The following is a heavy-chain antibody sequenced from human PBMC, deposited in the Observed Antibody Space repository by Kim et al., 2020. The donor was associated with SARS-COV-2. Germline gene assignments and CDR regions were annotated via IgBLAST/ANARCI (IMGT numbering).Heavy chain of an antibody. CDR3: ARDRIQLLSYYYYGMDV. V-gene: IGHV3-48*03. CDR2: ISSSGSTI. Sequence: GGSLRLSCAASGFTFSSYEMNWVRQAPGKGLEWVSYISSSGSTIYYADSVKGRFTISRDNAKNSLYLQMNSLRAEDTAVYYCARDRIQLLSYYYYGMDVWGQGTTVTVSS. J-gene: IGHJ6*02. CDR1: GFTFSSYE. D-gene: IGHD2-2*01.